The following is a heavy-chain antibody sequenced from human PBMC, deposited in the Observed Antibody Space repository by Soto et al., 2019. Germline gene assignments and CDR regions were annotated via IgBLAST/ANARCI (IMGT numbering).Heavy chain of an antibody. CDR1: GGPISGDY. V-gene: IGHV4-59*01. CDR2: IYYNGDT. J-gene: IGHJ4*02. Sequence: PSETLSLTCTVPGGPISGDYWTWIRQPPGKGLEWIGSIYYNGDTKYNPSLKSRVTISVDTSKNQFSLKVHSVTAADTAVYYCARSDGRYWGQGTLVTVSS. CDR3: ARSDGRY.